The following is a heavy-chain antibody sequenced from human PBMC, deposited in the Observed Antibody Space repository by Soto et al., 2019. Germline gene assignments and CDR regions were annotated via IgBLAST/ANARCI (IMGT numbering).Heavy chain of an antibody. J-gene: IGHJ4*02. CDR2: VSYHGTDK. CDR3: AKASTTVTSYYFDY. V-gene: IGHV3-30*18. D-gene: IGHD4-17*01. CDR1: GFTFNTYG. Sequence: GGSLRLSCTASGFTFNTYGMQWARQAPGKGLEWVAIVSYHGTDKFYADSVKGRFIISRDNSKNTLYLQMNSLRVDDTAVYYCAKASTTVTSYYFDYWGQGTLVTVSS.